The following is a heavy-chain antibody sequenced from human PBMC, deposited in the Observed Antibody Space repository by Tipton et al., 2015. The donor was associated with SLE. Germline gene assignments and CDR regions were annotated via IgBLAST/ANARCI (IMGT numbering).Heavy chain of an antibody. V-gene: IGHV4-31*03. CDR3: ARAPDLPAAYDS. D-gene: IGHD2-2*01. CDR2: IYYTGST. J-gene: IGHJ5*01. Sequence: TLSLTCTVSGGSIRSTNYYWSWIRQHPEKGLEWIGYIYYTGSTSYNPSLESRVTISVDTSKNQFSLRLTSVTAADSAVYFCARAPDLPAAYDSWGQGPLVTVSS. CDR1: GGSIRSTNYY.